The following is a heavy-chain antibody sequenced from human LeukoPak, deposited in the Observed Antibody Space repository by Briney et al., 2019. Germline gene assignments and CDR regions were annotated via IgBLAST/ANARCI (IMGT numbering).Heavy chain of an antibody. J-gene: IGHJ6*02. CDR2: IYSGGST. V-gene: IGHV3-66*01. CDR1: GFTVSSNY. CDR3: ARDFTYYYYGMDV. Sequence: GGSLRLSCAASGFTVSSNYMSWVRQAPGKGLEWVSVIYSGGSTYYADSVKGRFTISRDNSKNTLYLQMNSLRAEDTAVYYCARDFTYYYYGMDVWGQGTAVTVSS.